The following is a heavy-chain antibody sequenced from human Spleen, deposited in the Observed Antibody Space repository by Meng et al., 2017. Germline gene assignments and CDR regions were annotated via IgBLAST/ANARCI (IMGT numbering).Heavy chain of an antibody. Sequence: ASVNVSCKPSGYNFPDYWLHWVRRAPGQGLEWMGRIDPKSGDTHYEQRYQGRVTMPGDTSISTAYMELSGLRSDDTAMYYCEKDSRSWYKQTGEYWGQGTLVTVSS. D-gene: IGHD6-13*01. V-gene: IGHV1-2*06. CDR1: GYNFPDYW. CDR3: EKDSRSWYKQTGEY. CDR2: IDPKSGDT. J-gene: IGHJ4*02.